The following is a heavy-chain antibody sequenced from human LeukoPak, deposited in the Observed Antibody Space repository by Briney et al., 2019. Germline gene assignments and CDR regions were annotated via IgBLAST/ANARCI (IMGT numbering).Heavy chain of an antibody. CDR3: ARGPPHYSSSWYCDY. CDR2: IYHSGST. Sequence: PSETLSLTCAVSGGSVSNNNWWSWVRQPPGKGLEWIGEIYHSGSTNYNSSLKSRVTISVDKSKNQFSLKLISVTAADTAVYYCARGPPHYSSSWYCDYWGQGTLVTVSS. D-gene: IGHD6-13*01. J-gene: IGHJ4*02. CDR1: GGSVSNNNW. V-gene: IGHV4-4*02.